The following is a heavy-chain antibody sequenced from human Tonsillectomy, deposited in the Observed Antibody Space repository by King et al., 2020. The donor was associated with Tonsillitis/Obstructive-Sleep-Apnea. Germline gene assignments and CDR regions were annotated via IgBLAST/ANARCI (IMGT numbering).Heavy chain of an antibody. CDR1: GFTFSSYN. CDR2: ISSSSSYI. V-gene: IGHV3-21*01. D-gene: IGHD6-13*01. J-gene: IGHJ4*02. Sequence: VQLVESGGGLVKPGGSLRLSCAASGFTFSSYNMNWVRQAPGKGLEWVSSISSSSSYIFYADSVKGRFTISRDNAKNSLYLQMNSLRAEDTAVYYCARDVGPTGSSSQVNWGQGTLVTVSS. CDR3: ARDVGPTGSSSQVN.